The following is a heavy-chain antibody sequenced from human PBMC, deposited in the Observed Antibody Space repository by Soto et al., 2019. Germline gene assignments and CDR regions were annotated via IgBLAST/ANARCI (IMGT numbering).Heavy chain of an antibody. CDR1: GFTFSSYA. CDR2: ISYDGSNK. CDR3: ASNDSSGYYSFDY. V-gene: IGHV3-30-3*01. J-gene: IGHJ4*02. Sequence: PGGSLRLSCAASGFTFSSYAMHWVRQAPGKGLEWVAVISYDGSNKYYADSVKGRFTISRDNSKNTLYLQMNSLRAEDTAVYYCASNDSSGYYSFDYWGQGTLVTVSS. D-gene: IGHD3-22*01.